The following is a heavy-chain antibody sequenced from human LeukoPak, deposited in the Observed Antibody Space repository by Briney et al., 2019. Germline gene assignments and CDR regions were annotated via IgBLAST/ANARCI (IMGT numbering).Heavy chain of an antibody. J-gene: IGHJ3*02. CDR2: IGTAGDT. CDR1: GFTFSSYD. D-gene: IGHD2-15*01. V-gene: IGHV3-13*04. CDR3: ARANPYCSDGSCYADAFDI. Sequence: PGRSLRLSCAASGFTFSSYDMHWVRRATGEGLEWVSAIGTAGDTYYPGSVKGRFTISRENAKNSLYLQMNSLRAGDTAVYYCARANPYCSDGSCYADAFDIWGQGTMVTVSS.